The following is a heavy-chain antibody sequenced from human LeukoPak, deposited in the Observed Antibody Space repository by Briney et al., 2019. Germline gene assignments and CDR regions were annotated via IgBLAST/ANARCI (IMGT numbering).Heavy chain of an antibody. V-gene: IGHV4-39*01. J-gene: IGHJ6*02. CDR3: ARQLRGGGSYKVRYYGMDV. CDR1: GGSISSSSYY. Sequence: SSETLSLTCTVSGGSISSSSYYWGWIRQPPGKGLEWIGSIYYSGSTYYNPSLKSRVTISVDTSKNQFSLKLSSVTAADTAVYYCARQLRGGGSYKVRYYGMDVWGQGTKVTVSS. D-gene: IGHD1-26*01. CDR2: IYYSGST.